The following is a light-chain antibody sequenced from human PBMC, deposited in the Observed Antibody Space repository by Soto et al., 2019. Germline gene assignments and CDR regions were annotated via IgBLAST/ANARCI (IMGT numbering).Light chain of an antibody. CDR1: SSDVGGYNY. Sequence: QSVLTQPASVSGSPGQSITISCTGTSSDVGGYNYVSWYQQHPGKAPKLMIYDVSNRPSGVSNLFSGSKSGNTASLTISGLQAEDEADYYCSSYTSSSPPLYVFGTGTKVTVL. V-gene: IGLV2-14*01. CDR2: DVS. CDR3: SSYTSSSPPLYV. J-gene: IGLJ1*01.